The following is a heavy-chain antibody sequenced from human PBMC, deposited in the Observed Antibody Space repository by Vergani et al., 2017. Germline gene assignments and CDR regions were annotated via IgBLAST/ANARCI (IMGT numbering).Heavy chain of an antibody. CDR1: GFTFSSYA. V-gene: IGHV3-23*01. CDR3: AKDSGRDGYNYYYYYGMDV. CDR2: ISGSGGST. D-gene: IGHD5-24*01. Sequence: VQLLESGGGLVQPGGSLRLSCAASGFTFSSYAMSWVRQAPGKGLEWVSAISGSGGSTYYADSVKGRFTISRDNSKNTLYLQMNSLRAEDTAVYYCAKDSGRDGYNYYYYYGMDVWGQGTTVTVSS. J-gene: IGHJ6*02.